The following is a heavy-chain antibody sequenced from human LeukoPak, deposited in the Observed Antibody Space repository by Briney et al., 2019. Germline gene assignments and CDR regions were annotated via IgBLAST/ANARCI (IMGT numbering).Heavy chain of an antibody. J-gene: IGHJ4*02. Sequence: GGSLRLSCAASEFTFTSYAMTWVRQAPGKGLEWVSSISGSGANTYYADSVKGRFTISRDNPKNTLYLQFNSLRAEDTAVYYCAKDKATVTAKGPFDYWGQGTLVTVSS. D-gene: IGHD2-21*02. CDR1: EFTFTSYA. V-gene: IGHV3-23*01. CDR3: AKDKATVTAKGPFDY. CDR2: ISGSGANT.